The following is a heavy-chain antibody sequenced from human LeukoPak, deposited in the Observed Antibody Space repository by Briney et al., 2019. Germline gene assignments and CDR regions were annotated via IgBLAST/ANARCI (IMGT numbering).Heavy chain of an antibody. CDR3: AKDRPISE. CDR1: GFTFSSYG. Sequence: GRSLRLSCAASGFTFSSYGMHWVRQAPGKGLEWVAVISYDGSNKYYADSVKGRFTISRDKSKNTLYLQMNSLRAEDTAVYYCAKDRPISEWGQGTLVTVSS. CDR2: ISYDGSNK. D-gene: IGHD2-21*01. V-gene: IGHV3-30*18. J-gene: IGHJ4*02.